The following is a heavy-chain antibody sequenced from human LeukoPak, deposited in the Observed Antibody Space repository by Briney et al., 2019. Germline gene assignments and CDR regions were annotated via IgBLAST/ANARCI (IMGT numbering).Heavy chain of an antibody. CDR2: ISWNSGSI. Sequence: TGGSLRLSCAASGFTFDDYAMHWVRQAPGKGLEWVSGISWNSGSIGYADSVKGRFTISRDNAKNSLYLQMNSLRAEDTAVYYCARDLRYYDSSAENASGWGQGTLVTVSS. V-gene: IGHV3-9*01. CDR3: ARDLRYYDSSAENASG. D-gene: IGHD3-22*01. J-gene: IGHJ4*02. CDR1: GFTFDDYA.